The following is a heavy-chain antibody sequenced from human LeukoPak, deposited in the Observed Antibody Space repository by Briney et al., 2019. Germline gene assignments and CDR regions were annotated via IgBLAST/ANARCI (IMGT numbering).Heavy chain of an antibody. CDR3: AKGGSGWYYFDY. J-gene: IGHJ4*02. D-gene: IGHD6-19*01. CDR2: ISNDGGNK. V-gene: IGHV3-30*18. Sequence: GGSLRLSCAASGFTFSSYGMHWVRQAPGKGLEWVAVISNDGGNKFYADSVKGRFTISRDNSKNTLYLQMNSLRAEDTAVYYCAKGGSGWYYFDYWGQGTLVTVSS. CDR1: GFTFSSYG.